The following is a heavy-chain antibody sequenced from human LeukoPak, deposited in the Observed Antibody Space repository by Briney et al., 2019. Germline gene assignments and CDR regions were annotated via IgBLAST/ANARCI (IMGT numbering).Heavy chain of an antibody. CDR1: GFTFSSYD. J-gene: IGHJ3*02. CDR3: ANSGVGDSNDAFDI. V-gene: IGHV3-23*01. Sequence: GGSLRLSCAASGFTFSSYDMTWVRQAPGKELELVSAISGSTHYADSVRGRFTISRDNSKNTLYLQMNSLRAEDTAVYYCANSGVGDSNDAFDIWGQGTMATVSS. CDR2: ISGST. D-gene: IGHD3-10*01.